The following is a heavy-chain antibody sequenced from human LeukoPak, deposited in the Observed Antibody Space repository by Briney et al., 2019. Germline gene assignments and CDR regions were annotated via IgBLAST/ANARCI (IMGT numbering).Heavy chain of an antibody. Sequence: GGSLRLSCAASRFTFSNHGMHWVRQAPGKGLVWVSRINSDGSSTSYADSVKGRFTISRDNAKNTLYLQMNSLRAEDTAVYFCAREEHYRRYFALWGRGTLVTVSS. CDR3: AREEHYRRYFAL. CDR1: RFTFSNHG. J-gene: IGHJ2*01. D-gene: IGHD3-16*02. CDR2: INSDGSST. V-gene: IGHV3-74*01.